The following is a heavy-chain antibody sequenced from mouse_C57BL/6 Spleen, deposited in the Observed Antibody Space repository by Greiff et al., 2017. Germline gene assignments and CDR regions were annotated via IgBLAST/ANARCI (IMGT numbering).Heavy chain of an antibody. D-gene: IGHD1-1*01. V-gene: IGHV1-72*01. J-gene: IGHJ2*01. Sequence: QVQLQQPGAELVKPGASVKLSCKASGYTFTSYWMHWVKQRPGRGLEWIGRIDPTSGGTKYNEKFKGKATLTVDKPSSTAYMQLSSLTSEASAVYDSARDYGSSSFEYWGQGTTLTVSS. CDR2: IDPTSGGT. CDR1: GYTFTSYW. CDR3: ARDYGSSSFEY.